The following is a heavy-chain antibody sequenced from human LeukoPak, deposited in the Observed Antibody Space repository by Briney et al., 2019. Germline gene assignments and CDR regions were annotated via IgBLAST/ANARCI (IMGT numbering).Heavy chain of an antibody. D-gene: IGHD6-6*01. Sequence: GGSLRLSCAASGVALSSLWMHWVRQDPGRGLVWVSRINNVGTDTSYADSVKGRFTISKDNAKNTLYLQMNSLRAEDTAVYYCARGYGSSRGWYWGQGTLVTVSS. J-gene: IGHJ4*02. CDR2: INNVGTDT. CDR1: GVALSSLW. CDR3: ARGYGSSRGWY. V-gene: IGHV3-74*01.